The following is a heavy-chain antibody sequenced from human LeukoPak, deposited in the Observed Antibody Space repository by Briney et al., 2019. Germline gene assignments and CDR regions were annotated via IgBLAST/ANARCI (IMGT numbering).Heavy chain of an antibody. V-gene: IGHV1-46*01. Sequence: ASVKVSCKASGYTFTSYYMHWVRQAPGRGLEWMGIINPSGGSTSYAQKFQGRVTMTRDMSTSTVYMELSSLRSEDTAVYYCARVTGCSGGGCSYGFFDYWGQGTLVTVSS. CDR2: INPSGGST. J-gene: IGHJ4*02. CDR3: ARVTGCSGGGCSYGFFDY. CDR1: GYTFTSYY. D-gene: IGHD2-15*01.